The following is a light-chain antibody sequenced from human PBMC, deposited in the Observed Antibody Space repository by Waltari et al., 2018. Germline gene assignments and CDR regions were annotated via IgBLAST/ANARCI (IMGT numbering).Light chain of an antibody. CDR1: NWRYKY. Sequence: SYELSQPPSMSVSPGQTASIPCSGDNWRYKYVSWYQQKPVQSPVLVIHQDIKRPSGIPERFSGPNSGNTATLTISGTQAVDEADYYCQAWDIFGGGTKLTVL. J-gene: IGLJ2*01. V-gene: IGLV3-1*01. CDR2: QDI. CDR3: QAWDI.